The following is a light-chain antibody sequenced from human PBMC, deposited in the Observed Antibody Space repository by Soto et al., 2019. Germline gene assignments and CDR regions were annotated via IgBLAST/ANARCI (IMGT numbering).Light chain of an antibody. CDR3: QQRSNWPRT. J-gene: IGKJ5*01. Sequence: EIVLTQSPATLSLSPGESATLSCRASQSFSSNLAWYQRKPGQAPRLLIYVSSNRATGVPTRFSGSGSGTDFTLTISSLQPEDLGVYYCQQRSNWPRTFGQGTRLEIK. V-gene: IGKV3-11*01. CDR1: QSFSSN. CDR2: VSS.